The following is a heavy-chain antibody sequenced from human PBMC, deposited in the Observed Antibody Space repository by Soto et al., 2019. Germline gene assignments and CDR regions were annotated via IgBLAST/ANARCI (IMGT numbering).Heavy chain of an antibody. CDR1: GGSISSGPYS. Sequence: PSETLSRTCTVSGGSISSGPYSWGWIRQTPGEGLEWIGTFRYSEKTYYNPSLESRVTISVDASKNDFSLKVTSATVADTAIYYCARLGGYCDRTGCYGYYALDVWGHGTTVTVS. J-gene: IGHJ6*02. D-gene: IGHD2-15*01. CDR3: ARLGGYCDRTGCYGYYALDV. CDR2: FRYSEKT. V-gene: IGHV4-39*02.